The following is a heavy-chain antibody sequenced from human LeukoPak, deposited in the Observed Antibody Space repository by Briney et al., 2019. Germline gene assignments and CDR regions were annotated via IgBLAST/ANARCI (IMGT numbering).Heavy chain of an antibody. Sequence: ASVKVSCKASGYTFTDYYMDWVRQAPGQGLEWMGWINPISGGTNYALKFQGRVTMTRDTSISTAYMDLSRLRSDDTAVYYCAKVGGNWYFDLWGRGTLVTVSP. CDR1: GYTFTDYY. D-gene: IGHD3-3*01. V-gene: IGHV1-2*02. CDR3: AKVGGNWYFDL. CDR2: INPISGGT. J-gene: IGHJ2*01.